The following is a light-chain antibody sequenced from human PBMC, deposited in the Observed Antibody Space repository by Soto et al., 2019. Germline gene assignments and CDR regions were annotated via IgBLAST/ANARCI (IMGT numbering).Light chain of an antibody. CDR1: SSDVGSYNL. V-gene: IGLV2-23*01. Sequence: QSVLTQPASVSGSPGQSITISCTGTSSDVGSYNLVSWYQQHTGKAPKLMTYEGSKRPSGVSNRFSGSKSGNTASLTISGLQAVDEADYYCCSYAGSSTSYVFGTGTKVTVL. J-gene: IGLJ1*01. CDR2: EGS. CDR3: CSYAGSSTSYV.